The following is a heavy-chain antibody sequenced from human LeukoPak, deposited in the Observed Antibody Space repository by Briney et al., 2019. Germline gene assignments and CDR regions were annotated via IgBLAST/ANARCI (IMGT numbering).Heavy chain of an antibody. J-gene: IGHJ2*01. Sequence: GASVKVSCKASGYTFTGYYMHWVQQAPGQGLEWMGWINPNSGGTNYAQKFQGRVTMTRDTSISTAYMELSRLRSDDTAVYYCARIAEWELLYWYFDLWGRGTLVTVSS. V-gene: IGHV1-2*02. CDR1: GYTFTGYY. D-gene: IGHD1-26*01. CDR2: INPNSGGT. CDR3: ARIAEWELLYWYFDL.